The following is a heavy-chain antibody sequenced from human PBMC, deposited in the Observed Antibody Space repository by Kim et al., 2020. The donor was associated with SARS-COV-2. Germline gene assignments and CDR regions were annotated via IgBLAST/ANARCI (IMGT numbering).Heavy chain of an antibody. J-gene: IGHJ6*02. CDR2: IYHNGST. CDR1: GGSITTNNW. D-gene: IGHD1-26*01. V-gene: IGHV4-4*02. Sequence: SETLSLTCTVSGGSITTNNWWSWVRQSPTQGLEWIGDIYHNGSTNYNPALEGRVSMSIDTSRSQFSLRLTSMTGADTADYYCVKAQLLSLGDYYGMDVWGQGT. CDR3: VKAQLLSLGDYYGMDV.